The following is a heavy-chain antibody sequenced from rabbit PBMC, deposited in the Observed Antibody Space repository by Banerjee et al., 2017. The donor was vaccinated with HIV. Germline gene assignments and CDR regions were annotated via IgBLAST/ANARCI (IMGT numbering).Heavy chain of an antibody. Sequence: QEQLEESGGDLVKPGASLTLTCTASGFSFSSSYWICWVRQAPGKGLEWIACIYTGSWGSPYYTSWAKGRFTISKTSSTTVTLQMTSLTDADTATYFCARGNTYLNWDLWGPGTLVTV. CDR3: ARGNTYLNWDL. J-gene: IGHJ4*01. CDR2: IYTGSWGSP. CDR1: GFSFSSSYW. D-gene: IGHD1-1*01. V-gene: IGHV1S45*01.